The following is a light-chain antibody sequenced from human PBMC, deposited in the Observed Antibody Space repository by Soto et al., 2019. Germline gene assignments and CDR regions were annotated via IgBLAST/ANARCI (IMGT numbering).Light chain of an antibody. CDR3: GSYAGSNTYDVI. CDR2: EVS. CDR1: SSDVGDYKF. V-gene: IGLV2-8*01. Sequence: QSVLTQPPSASGSPGQSVTISCTGTSSDVGDYKFVSWYQQHPGKAPKLLIYEVSKRPSGVPDRFSGSKSGITASLTVSGLQAEDEAYYYCGSYAGSNTYDVIFGGGTKLTVL. J-gene: IGLJ2*01.